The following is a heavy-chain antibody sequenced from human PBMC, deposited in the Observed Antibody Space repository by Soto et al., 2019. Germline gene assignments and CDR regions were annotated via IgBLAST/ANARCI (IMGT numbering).Heavy chain of an antibody. Sequence: GGSLRLSCAASGFIVSGSAIHWVRQASGKGLEWVGRVRSRANNYATSSGESVKGRFKFSRDDSKNTAYLQMNSLKTEDTATYYCSTGHVDPIGDYYDHGMAVRGQGSTVTVSS. CDR3: STGHVDPIGDYYDHGMAV. J-gene: IGHJ6*02. CDR2: VRSRANNYAT. D-gene: IGHD2-8*01. V-gene: IGHV3-73*01. CDR1: GFIVSGSA.